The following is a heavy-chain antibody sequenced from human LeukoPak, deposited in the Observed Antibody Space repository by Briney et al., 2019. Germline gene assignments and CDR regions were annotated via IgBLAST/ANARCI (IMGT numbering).Heavy chain of an antibody. D-gene: IGHD2-15*01. CDR3: ARGVAATPYYFDY. J-gene: IGHJ4*02. CDR2: VYSTRST. Sequence: SETLSLTCTVSDDSINAYFWSWIRQPPGKGLEWVGYVYSTRSTNYHPSLKSRVAISIDTSTNQVSLQLSSVTAADAAVYYCARGVAATPYYFDYWGQGSLVTVSS. CDR1: DDSINAYF. V-gene: IGHV4-59*01.